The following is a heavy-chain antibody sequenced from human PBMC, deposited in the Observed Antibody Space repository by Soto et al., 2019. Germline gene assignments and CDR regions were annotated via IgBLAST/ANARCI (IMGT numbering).Heavy chain of an antibody. CDR3: IRGRQGWVQL. D-gene: IGHD6-19*01. V-gene: IGHV3-9*01. Sequence: EVQLVESGGGLVRPGRSLRLSCVASGFTFDDYAMHWVRQAPGKGLEWVSGITWSGGTRDYADSVKGRFTISRDNAKNSGYLQMDSLRVEDTALYYCIRGRQGWVQLWGRGTLVTVSS. CDR1: GFTFDDYA. J-gene: IGHJ1*01. CDR2: ITWSGGTR.